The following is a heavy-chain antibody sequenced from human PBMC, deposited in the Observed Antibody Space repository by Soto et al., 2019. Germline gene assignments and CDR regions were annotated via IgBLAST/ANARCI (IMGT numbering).Heavy chain of an antibody. J-gene: IGHJ4*02. V-gene: IGHV3-23*01. D-gene: IGHD5-12*01. Sequence: XGSLRLSCAASGFSFSTYAMSWVRQGPGKGLEWVSAISGSGGSTYYADSVKGRFTISRDNSKNTLYLQMNSLRAEDTAVYYCAKDWTWIKPHFDYWGQGTPVTVSS. CDR2: ISGSGGST. CDR1: GFSFSTYA. CDR3: AKDWTWIKPHFDY.